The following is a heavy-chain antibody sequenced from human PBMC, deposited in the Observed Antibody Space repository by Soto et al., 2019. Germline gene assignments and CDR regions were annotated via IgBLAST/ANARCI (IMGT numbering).Heavy chain of an antibody. D-gene: IGHD2-15*01. CDR1: GCSISADY. J-gene: IGHJ4*01. CDR2: IKYSGRT. CDR3: VRYAGSSGFED. Sequence: SAPLSLTCTFSGCSISADYWSWLQQPAGGGRWWIGYIKYSGRTNYNPALKSRVTMSLDTSQNPFYLKLRSVTAADTARWDCVRYAGSSGFEDWGHGRRVSVAS. V-gene: IGHV4-59*01.